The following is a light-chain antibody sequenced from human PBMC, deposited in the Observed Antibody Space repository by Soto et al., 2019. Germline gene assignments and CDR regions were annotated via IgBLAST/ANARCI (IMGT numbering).Light chain of an antibody. V-gene: IGKV1-5*03. CDR3: QQYDSYPWT. Sequence: DIQMTQSPSTLSASVGDRVTITCRASQSISSWLAWYQQKPGKAPIVLIYKASSLESGVPSRFSGSASGTEFTLTISSLQPDDFASYFFQQYDSYPWTFGLGTKVEIK. CDR1: QSISSW. CDR2: KAS. J-gene: IGKJ1*01.